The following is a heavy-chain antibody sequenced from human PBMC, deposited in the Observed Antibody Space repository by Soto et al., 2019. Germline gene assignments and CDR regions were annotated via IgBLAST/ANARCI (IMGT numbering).Heavy chain of an antibody. CDR1: RYSFTNYC. J-gene: IGHJ6*02. Sequence: GESLRISCKSSRYSFTNYCISWIRQMPGKGLDWMWRIDPSDSYIKYSPSFQCHVTISADNSISTAYLQWSSLKASDTAMYYCAIHAGSSTGGYNFGMGVRGQGTRLT. V-gene: IGHV5-10-1*01. CDR2: IDPSDSYI. D-gene: IGHD2-2*01. CDR3: AIHAGSSTGGYNFGMGV.